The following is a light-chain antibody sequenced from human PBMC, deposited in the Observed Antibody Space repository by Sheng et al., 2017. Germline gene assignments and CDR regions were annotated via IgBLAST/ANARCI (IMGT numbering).Light chain of an antibody. Sequence: DIQMTQSPSSLSASVGDRVTITCRASQNIRIWLAWYQQKPGKAPKALIYKASNLESGVPSRFSGGGSGTQFTLTISNLQPDDFATYYCLQYSDDWTFGQGTEGGKQT. J-gene: IGKJ1*01. CDR3: LQYSDDWT. CDR1: QNIRIW. CDR2: KAS. V-gene: IGKV1-5*03.